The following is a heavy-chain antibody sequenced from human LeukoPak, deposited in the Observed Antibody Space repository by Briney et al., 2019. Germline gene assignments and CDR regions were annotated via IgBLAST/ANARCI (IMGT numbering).Heavy chain of an antibody. CDR3: ARVQGGFQLLPPYSYYMDV. CDR1: GGSFSGYY. D-gene: IGHD2-2*01. CDR2: INHSGST. V-gene: IGHV4-34*01. Sequence: SETPSLTCVVYGGSFSGYYWSWIRQPPGKGLEWIGEINHSGSTNYNPPLKSRATVSVGTSKNQLSLNVTSVTAADTATYYCARVQGGFQLLPPYSYYMDVWGKGTTVTVSS. J-gene: IGHJ6*03.